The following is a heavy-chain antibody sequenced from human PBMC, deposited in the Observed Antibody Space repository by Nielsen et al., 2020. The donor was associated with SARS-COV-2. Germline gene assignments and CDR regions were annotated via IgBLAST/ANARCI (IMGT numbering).Heavy chain of an antibody. V-gene: IGHV3-53*04. J-gene: IGHJ3*01. CDR1: GFIVSNNY. D-gene: IGHD2-2*03. CDR2: MYSAGTT. Sequence: GESLKISCAASGFIVSNNYMSWVRQAPGKGLEWVSVMYSAGTTYYADSVKGRFTISRHSSENSLYLQMNSLIADDTALYYCARGGYCSSSSCYNAFDVWGEGTIVLVSS. CDR3: ARGGYCSSSSCYNAFDV.